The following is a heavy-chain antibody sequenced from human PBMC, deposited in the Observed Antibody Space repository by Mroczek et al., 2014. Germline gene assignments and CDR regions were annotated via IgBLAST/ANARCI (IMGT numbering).Heavy chain of an antibody. J-gene: IGHJ6*03. Sequence: QVQLQQSGPGLVKPSQTLSLTCAISGDSVSSNSAAWNWIRQSPSRGLEWLGRTYYRSKWYNDYAVSVKSRITINPDTSKNQFSLQLNSVTPEDTAVYYCARARRIFGVAKAPPNYMDVWGKGTHGHPSP. CDR1: GDSVSSNSAA. V-gene: IGHV6-1*01. D-gene: IGHD3-3*01. CDR3: ARARRIFGVAKAPPNYMDV. CDR2: TYYRSKWYN.